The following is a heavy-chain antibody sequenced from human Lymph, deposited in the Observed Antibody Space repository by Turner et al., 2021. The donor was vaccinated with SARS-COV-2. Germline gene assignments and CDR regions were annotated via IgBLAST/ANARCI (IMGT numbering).Heavy chain of an antibody. Sequence: EVRQVQSGGGLVSRGWSLGSCCAASGSTVIRNYMSWVCQAPGKGLEWVSVIYSCGSSYYADSVEGRFTISRHNSKNTLYLQMNSLRAEDTSVYYCARDLVTAGGMDVWGQGTTVTVSS. CDR1: GSTVIRNY. J-gene: IGHJ6*02. CDR2: IYSCGSS. V-gene: IGHV3-53*04. D-gene: IGHD5-18*01. CDR3: ARDLVTAGGMDV.